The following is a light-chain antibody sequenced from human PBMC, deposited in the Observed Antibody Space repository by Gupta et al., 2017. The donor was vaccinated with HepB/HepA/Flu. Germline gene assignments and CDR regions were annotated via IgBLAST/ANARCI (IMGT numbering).Light chain of an antibody. J-gene: IGKJ3*01. Sequence: EIVLTQSPGTLSLSPGARATLSCRASQSVSSSYLAWYQQKPGQAPRLLIYGASSRATGIPDRFSGSGSGTDFTLTISRLEPEDFAVYYCQQDGSSPFTFGPGTKVDIK. CDR3: QQDGSSPFT. V-gene: IGKV3-20*01. CDR2: GAS. CDR1: QSVSSSY.